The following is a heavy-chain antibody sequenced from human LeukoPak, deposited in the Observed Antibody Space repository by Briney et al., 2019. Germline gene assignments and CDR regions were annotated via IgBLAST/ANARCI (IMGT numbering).Heavy chain of an antibody. CDR3: AKVLSCSRTSCPSDY. D-gene: IGHD2-2*01. J-gene: IGHJ4*02. V-gene: IGHV3-23*01. Sequence: GGSLRLSCAASGFTFSSYAMSWVRQAPGKGLEWVSAISASGGSTYYADSVKGRFTISRDTSKNTLYLQMNSLRVDDTAVYCCAKVLSCSRTSCPSDYWGQGTLVTVSS. CDR2: ISASGGST. CDR1: GFTFSSYA.